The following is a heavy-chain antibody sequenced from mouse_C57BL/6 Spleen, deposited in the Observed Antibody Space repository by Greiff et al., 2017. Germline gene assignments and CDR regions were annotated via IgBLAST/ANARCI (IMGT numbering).Heavy chain of an antibody. V-gene: IGHV2-5*01. CDR3: AKGGYYGSSNYFDY. D-gene: IGHD1-1*01. CDR1: GFSLTSYG. CDR2: IWRGGST. J-gene: IGHJ2*01. Sequence: QVQLQQSGPGLVQPSQSLSITCTVSGFSLTSYGVHWVRQSPGKGLEWLGVIWRGGSTDYNAAFMSRLSITKDNSKSQVFFKMNSLQADDTAIYYCAKGGYYGSSNYFDYWGQGTTLTVSS.